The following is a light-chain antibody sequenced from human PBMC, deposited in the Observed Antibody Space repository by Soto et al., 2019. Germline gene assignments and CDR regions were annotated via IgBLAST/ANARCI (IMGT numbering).Light chain of an antibody. J-gene: IGKJ3*01. CDR1: QSVSSNY. CDR3: QQYGNWPLFT. V-gene: IGKV3-20*01. Sequence: EIVLTQSPGTLSLSPGERATLSCRASQSVSSNYLAWCQQKPGQAPRLLIYGASIRATGIPDRFSGSGSGTDFTLTISRLEPEDFAVYYCQQYGNWPLFTFGPGTKVDIK. CDR2: GAS.